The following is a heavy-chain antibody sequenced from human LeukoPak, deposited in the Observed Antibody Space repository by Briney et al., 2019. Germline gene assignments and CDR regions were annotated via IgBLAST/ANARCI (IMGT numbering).Heavy chain of an antibody. CDR2: ICWNSDII. J-gene: IGHJ4*02. CDR3: VKGLKRKKSRDGYNYYFEY. Sequence: GRSLRLSCAASGFTFDDFALHWGPPAPGKGLEWVSAICWNSDIIVYADSVKGRFTISTDTTKNSLYLQSNSLETEATAFFYRVKGLKRKKSRDGYNYYFEYWVQGSLVTVSS. CDR1: GFTFDDFA. V-gene: IGHV3-9*01. D-gene: IGHD5-24*01.